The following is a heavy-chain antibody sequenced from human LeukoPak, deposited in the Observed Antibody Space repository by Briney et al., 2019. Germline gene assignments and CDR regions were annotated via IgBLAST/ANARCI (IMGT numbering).Heavy chain of an antibody. CDR1: GTSISSRFW. V-gene: IGHV4-4*02. CDR3: ARVSDSSGFSD. J-gene: IGHJ4*02. Sequence: PSGTLSLTCAVSGTSISSRFWWSWVRQPPGKGLEWIGQVHNSGYTKYNPSLKSRVTISVDNFKNHFSLELSSVTAADTAVYYCARVSDSSGFSDWGQGTLVTVSS. D-gene: IGHD3-22*01. CDR2: VHNSGYT.